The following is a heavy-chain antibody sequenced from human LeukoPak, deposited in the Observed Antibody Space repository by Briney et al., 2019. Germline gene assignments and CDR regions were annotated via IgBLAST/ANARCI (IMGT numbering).Heavy chain of an antibody. CDR2: FDPQDGET. J-gene: IGHJ4*02. Sequence: ASVKVSCKVSGYTLTELSMHWVRQAPGKGLEWMGGFDPQDGETINAQKFQGRVTMTEDTSTDTAYMELSSLRSEYTAVYYCATYSSGWYFDYWGQGTLVTVSS. CDR1: GYTLTELS. CDR3: ATYSSGWYFDY. V-gene: IGHV1-24*01. D-gene: IGHD6-19*01.